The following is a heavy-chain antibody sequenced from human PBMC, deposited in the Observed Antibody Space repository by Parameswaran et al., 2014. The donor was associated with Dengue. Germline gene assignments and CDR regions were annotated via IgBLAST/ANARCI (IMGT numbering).Heavy chain of an antibody. CDR1: GGSISESNW. J-gene: IGHJ4*02. CDR3: ARGGGWACNTTSCYRGYFDY. Sequence: SETLSLTCAVSGGSISESNWWSWVRQPPGKGLEWIGEIFHTGYTDYSPSLKSRVTISADRSKNHFSLRLSSVTAADTAVYYCARGGGWACNTTSCYRGYFDYWGQGTLVTVSS. V-gene: IGHV4-4*02. D-gene: IGHD2-2*02. CDR2: IFHTGYT.